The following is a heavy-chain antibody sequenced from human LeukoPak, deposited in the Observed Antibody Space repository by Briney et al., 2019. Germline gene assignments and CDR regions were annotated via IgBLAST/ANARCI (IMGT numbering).Heavy chain of an antibody. CDR3: ARGPQNMIVVVNTDDAFDI. J-gene: IGHJ3*02. Sequence: SETLSLTCAVSGDSISRSSYYWGWIRQPPGKGLEWIGEINHSGSTNYNPSLKSRVTISVDTSKNQFSLKLSSVTAADTAVYYCARGPQNMIVVVNTDDAFDIWGQGTMVTVSS. CDR1: GDSISRSSYY. CDR2: INHSGST. D-gene: IGHD3-22*01. V-gene: IGHV4-39*07.